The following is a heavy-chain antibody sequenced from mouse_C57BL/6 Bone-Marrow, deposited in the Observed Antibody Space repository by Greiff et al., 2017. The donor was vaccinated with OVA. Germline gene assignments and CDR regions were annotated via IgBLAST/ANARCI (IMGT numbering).Heavy chain of an antibody. Sequence: QVQLQQPGAELVKPGASVKLSCKASGYTFTSYWMQWVKQRPGQGLEWIGEIDPSDSYTNYNQKFKGKATLTVDTSCSTAYMQLSSLTSEDSAVYYCARGKPYYGSSAALWGEGTTLTDSS. CDR1: GYTFTSYW. D-gene: IGHD1-1*01. CDR2: IDPSDSYT. J-gene: IGHJ2*01. CDR3: ARGKPYYGSSAAL. V-gene: IGHV1-50*01.